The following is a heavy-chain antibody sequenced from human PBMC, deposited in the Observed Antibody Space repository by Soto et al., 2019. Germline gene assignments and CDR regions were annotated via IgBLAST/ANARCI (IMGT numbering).Heavy chain of an antibody. D-gene: IGHD6-19*01. V-gene: IGHV3-72*01. CDR2: IRRKANSYTT. CDR3: AMLGGWSGGSSGMDV. J-gene: IGHJ6*02. CDR1: GLIFSDYH. Sequence: EVQLVESGGGLVQPGGSLRLSCAASGLIFSDYHMDWVRQAPGKGLEWVGRIRRKANSYTTEYAASVEGRFTISRDDSKNSLYLQMNSLKSEDTAVYYCAMLGGWSGGSSGMDVWGQGTKVTVSS.